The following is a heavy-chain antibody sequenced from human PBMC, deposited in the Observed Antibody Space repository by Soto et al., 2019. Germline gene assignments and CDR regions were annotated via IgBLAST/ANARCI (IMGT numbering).Heavy chain of an antibody. J-gene: IGHJ4*02. CDR1: GGSISSSSYY. CDR2: IYYSGST. D-gene: IGHD2-2*01. Sequence: SETLSLTCTVPGGSISSSSYYWGWIRQPPGKGLEWIGSIYYSGSTYYNPSLKSRVTISVDTSKNQFSLKLNSVTAADTAVYYCARHNLVLVPAPINYWGQGPLVTVSS. V-gene: IGHV4-39*01. CDR3: ARHNLVLVPAPINY.